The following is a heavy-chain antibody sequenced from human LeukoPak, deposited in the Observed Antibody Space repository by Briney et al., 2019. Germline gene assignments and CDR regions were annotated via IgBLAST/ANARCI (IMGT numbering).Heavy chain of an antibody. D-gene: IGHD3-22*01. J-gene: IGHJ4*02. V-gene: IGHV3-9*01. CDR1: GFTFDDYA. Sequence: PGRSLRLSCAASGFTFDDYAMHWVRQAPGKGLEWVSGISWNSGSIGYADSVEGRFTISRDNAKNSLYLQMNSLRAEDTALYYCARGHGYYDSSGYYHYWGQGTLVTVSS. CDR2: ISWNSGSI. CDR3: ARGHGYYDSSGYYHY.